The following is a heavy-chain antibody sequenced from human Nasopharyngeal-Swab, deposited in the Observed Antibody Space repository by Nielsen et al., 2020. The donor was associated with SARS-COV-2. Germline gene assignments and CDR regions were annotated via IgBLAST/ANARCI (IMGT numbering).Heavy chain of an antibody. CDR1: GYTFIVYY. CDR2: FHPNSGGT. CDR3: TRDRGSGYFDS. J-gene: IGHJ4*02. Sequence: ASVKVSCKTSGYTFIVYYIHWVRQAPGQGLEWMGRFHPNSGGTNYAQELQGRVTMTGDTSISTAYMELSRVRSDDTAMYYCTRDRGSGYFDSWGQGTLVIVSS. D-gene: IGHD3-3*01. V-gene: IGHV1-2*06.